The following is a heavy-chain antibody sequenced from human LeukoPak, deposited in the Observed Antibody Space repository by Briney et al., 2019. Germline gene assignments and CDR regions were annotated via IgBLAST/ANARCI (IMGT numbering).Heavy chain of an antibody. Sequence: GRSLGLSCTASGFTFSNYGMHWVRQSPGKGLEWVAVIWYEGINEYYADSVKGRFTISRDNSKNTLYLQMNNLRAEDTAVYYCARGFSDNYPFDYWGQGTLVTVSS. V-gene: IGHV3-33*01. D-gene: IGHD1-1*01. CDR3: ARGFSDNYPFDY. J-gene: IGHJ4*02. CDR1: GFTFSNYG. CDR2: IWYEGINE.